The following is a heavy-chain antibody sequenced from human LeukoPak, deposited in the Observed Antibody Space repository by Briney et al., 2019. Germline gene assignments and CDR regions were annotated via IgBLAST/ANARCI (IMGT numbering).Heavy chain of an antibody. V-gene: IGHV3-30*04. CDR1: GFTFSSYA. CDR3: ARDAGGDSSGWGYFDY. Sequence: PGGSLRLSCAASGFTFSSYAMHWVRQAPGKGLEWVAVISYDGSNKYYADSVKGRFTISRDNSKNTLYQQMNSLRAEDTAVYYCARDAGGDSSGWGYFDYWGQGTLVTVSS. J-gene: IGHJ4*02. CDR2: ISYDGSNK. D-gene: IGHD6-19*01.